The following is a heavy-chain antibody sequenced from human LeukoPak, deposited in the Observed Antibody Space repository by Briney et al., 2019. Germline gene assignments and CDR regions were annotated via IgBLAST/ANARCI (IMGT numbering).Heavy chain of an antibody. CDR2: IRSNKDGGTT. D-gene: IGHD3-10*01. CDR1: GFIFSDAW. CDR3: ATVQFARTMSLDY. V-gene: IGHV3-15*01. J-gene: IGHJ4*02. Sequence: GGSLRLSCGAPGFIFSDAWMSWVRQAPGKGLEWVGRIRSNKDGGTTDSAAPVKGRFTISRDDSKNTLFLQMNSLRTEDTAVYYCATVQFARTMSLDYWGQGALVTVSS.